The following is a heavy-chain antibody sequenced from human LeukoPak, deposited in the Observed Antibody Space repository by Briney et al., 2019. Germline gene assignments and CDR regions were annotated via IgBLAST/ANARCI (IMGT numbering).Heavy chain of an antibody. CDR1: GGSITNYY. CDR3: ARGPTRYYFDY. J-gene: IGHJ4*02. Sequence: SETLSLTCTVSGGSITNYYWSWVRQPPGQGLEWIAYIYHTGSTNYNPSLKSRVTISIDTSKKQFSLNLSSVTAADTAIYYCARGPTRYYFDYWGQGTLVTVSS. V-gene: IGHV4-59*01. CDR2: IYHTGST.